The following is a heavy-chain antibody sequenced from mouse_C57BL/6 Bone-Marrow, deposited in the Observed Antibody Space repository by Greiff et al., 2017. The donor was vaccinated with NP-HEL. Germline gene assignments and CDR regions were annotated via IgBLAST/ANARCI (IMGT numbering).Heavy chain of an antibody. V-gene: IGHV1-5*01. CDR3: TSFTTVVAPYYFDD. J-gene: IGHJ2*01. D-gene: IGHD1-1*01. CDR1: GYTFTSYW. CDR2: IYPGNSDT. Sequence: EVQLQQSGTVLARPGASVKMSCKTSGYTFTSYWMHWVKQRPGQGLEWIGAIYPGNSDTSYNQKFKGKAKLTAVTSASTAYMELSSLTNEDSAFYYCTSFTTVVAPYYFDDWGQGTTLTVSS.